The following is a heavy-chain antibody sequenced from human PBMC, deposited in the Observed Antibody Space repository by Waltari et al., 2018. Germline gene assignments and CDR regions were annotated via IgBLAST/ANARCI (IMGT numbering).Heavy chain of an antibody. CDR2: ITDTGGRE. J-gene: IGHJ5*02. V-gene: IGHV3-23*01. CDR3: AKIRGLRLLGTLDH. D-gene: IGHD3-3*01. Sequence: EVVLLESGGGLVQPGGSLRLSCVASGFTFSAYAMTWVRQAPGKGLELVSAITDTGGRESNSDSLKGRCTISRDNSQNTLYLQMSSRRAEDTAVYYCAKIRGLRLLGTLDHWGQGALVTVSS. CDR1: GFTFSAYA.